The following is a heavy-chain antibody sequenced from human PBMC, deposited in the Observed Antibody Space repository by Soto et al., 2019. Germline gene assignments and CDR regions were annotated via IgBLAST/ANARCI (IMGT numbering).Heavy chain of an antibody. CDR3: ARDTGDGTFDF. J-gene: IGHJ4*02. CDR1: GYTFSSYA. V-gene: IGHV1-3*01. Sequence: AAVKVSCKASGYTFSSYAMHWVRQAPGQRLEWMGWINAGYGNAKSSQKFQDRVTISRDTSASTAYMELTSLRSEDTAVYYCARDTGDGTFDFWGQGTLVTVS. D-gene: IGHD7-27*01. CDR2: INAGYGNA.